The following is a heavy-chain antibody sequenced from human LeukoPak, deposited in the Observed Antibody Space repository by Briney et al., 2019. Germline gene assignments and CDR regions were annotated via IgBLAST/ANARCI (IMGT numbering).Heavy chain of an antibody. V-gene: IGHV4-34*01. CDR3: AIAAAGTYNWFDP. CDR2: INHSGST. J-gene: IGHJ5*02. D-gene: IGHD6-13*01. Sequence: PSETLSLTCAVYGGSFSGYYWSWIRQPPGKGLEWIGEINHSGSTNYNPSLKSRVTISVDTSKNQFSLKLSSVTAADTAVYYCAIAAAGTYNWFDPWGQGTLVTVSS. CDR1: GGSFSGYY.